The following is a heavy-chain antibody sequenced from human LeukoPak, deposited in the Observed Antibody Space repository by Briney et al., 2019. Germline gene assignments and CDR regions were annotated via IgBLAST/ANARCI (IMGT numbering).Heavy chain of an antibody. V-gene: IGHV3-21*01. CDR1: GFTFSSYS. J-gene: IGHJ4*02. CDR3: ARVRYYDSSGLYYFDY. CDR2: ISSSSSYI. Sequence: GGSLRLSCAASGFTFSSYSMNWVRQAPGKGLEWVSFISSSSSYIYYADSVKGRFTISRDNAKNSLYLQMNSLRAEDTAVHYCARVRYYDSSGLYYFDYWGQGTLVTVSS. D-gene: IGHD3-22*01.